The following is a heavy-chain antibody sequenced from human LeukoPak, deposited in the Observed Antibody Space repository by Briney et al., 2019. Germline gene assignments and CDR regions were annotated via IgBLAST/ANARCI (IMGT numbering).Heavy chain of an antibody. V-gene: IGHV3-9*01. CDR1: GFTFSSYG. D-gene: IGHD3-22*01. J-gene: IGHJ4*02. CDR2: ISWNSGSI. Sequence: GGSLRLSCAASGFTFSSYGMSWVRQAPGKGLEWVSGISWNSGSIGYADSVKGRFTISRDNAKNSLYLQMNSLRAEDTALYYCAKDRGYDSSGYYTNWGQGTLVTVSS. CDR3: AKDRGYDSSGYYTN.